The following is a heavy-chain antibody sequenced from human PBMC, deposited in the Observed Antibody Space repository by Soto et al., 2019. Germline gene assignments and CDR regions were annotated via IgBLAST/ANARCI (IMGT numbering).Heavy chain of an antibody. CDR2: MYYTGVT. J-gene: IGHJ6*02. CDR1: GGSVRSGNHF. V-gene: IGHV4-61*01. Sequence: ESLALTCSVSGGSVRSGNHFWNWIRQPPGRGLEWLGYMYYTGVTNYNPSLKSRVSMSVDTSKDQFSLNLTSLTAADTAVYYCARGGEPLGYYGLDVWGQGTKVTVYS. CDR3: ARGGEPLGYYGLDV.